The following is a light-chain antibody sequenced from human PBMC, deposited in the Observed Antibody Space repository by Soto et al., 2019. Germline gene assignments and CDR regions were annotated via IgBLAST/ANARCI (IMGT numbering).Light chain of an antibody. CDR2: GAS. CDR1: QSVGSN. V-gene: IGKV3-15*01. CDR3: QQYNNWPTWT. Sequence: EIVLTQSPGTLSLSPGERVTLSCRARQSVGSNLAWYQQKPGQAPRLLIYGASTRATGIPARFSGSGSETEFTLTISSLQAEDSAVYLCQQYNNWPTWTFGQGTKVDIK. J-gene: IGKJ1*01.